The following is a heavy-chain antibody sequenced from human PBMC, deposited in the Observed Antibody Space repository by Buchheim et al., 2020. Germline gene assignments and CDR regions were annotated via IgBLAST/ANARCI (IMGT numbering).Heavy chain of an antibody. CDR2: SGTTGNT. V-gene: IGHV3-23*01. CDR3: ARRGSGSYYYIDV. J-gene: IGHJ6*03. Sequence: EVQLLESGGGLVQAGGSLRLSCAASGFTFSFSNYAMTWVRQAPGKGLEWVSTSGTTGNTYYADSVKGRFTISRDNSKNTLYLQMSSLRAEDTAVYYCARRGSGSYYYIDVWGKGTT. CDR1: GFTFSFSNYA. D-gene: IGHD3-22*01.